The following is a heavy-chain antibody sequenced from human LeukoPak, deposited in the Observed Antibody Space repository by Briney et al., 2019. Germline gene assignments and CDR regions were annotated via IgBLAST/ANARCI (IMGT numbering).Heavy chain of an antibody. D-gene: IGHD3-22*01. CDR1: GGSFSGYY. CDR2: INHSGST. CDR3: ARLFSGYRFDY. J-gene: IGHJ4*02. Sequence: SETLSLTCAVYGGSFSGYYWSWIRQPPGKGLEWIGEINHSGSTNYNPSLKSRVTISVDTSKNQFSLKLSSVTAADTAVYYCARLFSGYRFDYWGQGTLVTVSS. V-gene: IGHV4-34*01.